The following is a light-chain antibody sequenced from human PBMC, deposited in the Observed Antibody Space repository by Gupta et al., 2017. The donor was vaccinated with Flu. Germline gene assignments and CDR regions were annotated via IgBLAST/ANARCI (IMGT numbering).Light chain of an antibody. CDR1: SSNIGSNT. CDR2: INN. CDR3: AALDASMNGVV. Sequence: QSVLTQPPPASGTPGQRVTISCSGSSSNIGSNTVNWYQQLPGTAPKLLIYINNQRHSVVPARFSGSKSGTAASMATSGLHAEDEADYYCAALDASMNGVVFGGGTKLTVL. V-gene: IGLV1-44*01. J-gene: IGLJ2*01.